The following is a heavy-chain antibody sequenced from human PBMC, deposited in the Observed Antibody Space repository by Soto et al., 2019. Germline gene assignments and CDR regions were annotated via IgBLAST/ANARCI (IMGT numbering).Heavy chain of an antibody. CDR1: GGSISSGDYY. V-gene: IGHV4-30-4*01. Sequence: QVQLQESGPGLVKPSQTLSLTCTVSGGSISSGDYYWSWIRQPPGMGLEWIGYIYYSGSTYYNPSRKSRVTISVDTSKNQFSRKLSSVTAADTAVYYCAILGARRNRFDYRGQGTLVTVSS. D-gene: IGHD2-15*01. CDR2: IYYSGST. J-gene: IGHJ4*02. CDR3: AILGARRNRFDY.